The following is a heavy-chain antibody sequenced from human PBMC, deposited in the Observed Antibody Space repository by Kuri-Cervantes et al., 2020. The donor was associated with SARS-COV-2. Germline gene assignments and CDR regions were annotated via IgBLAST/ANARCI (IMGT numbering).Heavy chain of an antibody. D-gene: IGHD2-2*01. Sequence: GGSLRLSCAASGFTFSSYWMSWVRQAPGKGLEWVANIKQDGSEKYYVDSVEGRFTISRDNAKNSLYLQMNSLRAEDTAVYYYAILGYCSSTSCAPDAFDIWGQGTMVTVSS. CDR1: GFTFSSYW. CDR3: AILGYCSSTSCAPDAFDI. CDR2: IKQDGSEK. J-gene: IGHJ3*02. V-gene: IGHV3-7*01.